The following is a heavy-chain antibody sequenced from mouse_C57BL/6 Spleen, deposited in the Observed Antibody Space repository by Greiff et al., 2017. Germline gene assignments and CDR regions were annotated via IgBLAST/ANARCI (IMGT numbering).Heavy chain of an antibody. CDR3: AATVVHYFDY. Sequence: EVKLMESGGGLVKPGGSLKLSCAASGFTFSDYGVHWVRQAPEKGLEWVAYISSGSSTIYYADTVKGRFTISRDNAKNTLFLQMTSLRSEDTAMYYCAATVVHYFDYWGQGTTLTVSS. D-gene: IGHD1-1*01. CDR1: GFTFSDYG. J-gene: IGHJ2*01. CDR2: ISSGSSTI. V-gene: IGHV5-17*01.